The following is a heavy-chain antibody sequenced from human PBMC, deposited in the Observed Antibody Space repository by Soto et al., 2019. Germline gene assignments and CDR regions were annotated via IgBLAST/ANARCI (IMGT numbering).Heavy chain of an antibody. D-gene: IGHD6-19*01. Sequence: SETLSLTCAVYGGSFSGYYWSWIRQPPGKGLEWIGEINHSGSTNYNPSLKSRVTISVDTSKNQFSLKLSSVTAADTAVYYCARAPVAPTPWDVWGKGTTVTVSS. V-gene: IGHV4-34*01. CDR1: GGSFSGYY. J-gene: IGHJ6*04. CDR2: INHSGST. CDR3: ARAPVAPTPWDV.